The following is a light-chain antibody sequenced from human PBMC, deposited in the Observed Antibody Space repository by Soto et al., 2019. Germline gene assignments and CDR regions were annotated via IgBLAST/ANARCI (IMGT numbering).Light chain of an antibody. J-gene: IGKJ1*01. V-gene: IGKV1-5*03. Sequence: DIQMTQSPSTLSASVGDRVTITCRASQSIRNWLAWYQQKPGKAPKLLIYKASSLRSGVPSRFSGSGFGTEFPLTISSLQPDDFAAYYCQQYNTYWTFGQGTKVEIK. CDR3: QQYNTYWT. CDR1: QSIRNW. CDR2: KAS.